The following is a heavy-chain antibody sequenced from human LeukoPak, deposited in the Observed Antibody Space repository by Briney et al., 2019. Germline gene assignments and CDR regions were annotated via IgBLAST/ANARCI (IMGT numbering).Heavy chain of an antibody. D-gene: IGHD3-10*01. J-gene: IGHJ6*02. V-gene: IGHV3-30*04. CDR2: ISYDGSSK. Sequence: PGRSLRLSCAASGFIFSTYAMHWVRQAPGKGLEWVAVISYDGSSKYSADSVKGRFSISRDNSKNTLYLQMNSLRAEDTAIYYCTRGVYGSGRMYYYSYGVDVWGQGTTVIVSS. CDR1: GFIFSTYA. CDR3: TRGVYGSGRMYYYSYGVDV.